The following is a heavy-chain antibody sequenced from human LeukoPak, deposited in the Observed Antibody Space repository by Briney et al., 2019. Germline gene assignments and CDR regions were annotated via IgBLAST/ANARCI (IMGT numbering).Heavy chain of an antibody. CDR3: ARVAIDGNCYQSDY. V-gene: IGHV3-23*01. Sequence: GGSLRLSCVASRFTFSNYAMTWVRQTPGKGLEWVSTISGRDISTYYPDSVKGRFTISRDNSKNTLYLQMNNLRAEDTAVYYCARVAIDGNCYQSDYWGQGALVTVSS. D-gene: IGHD2-15*01. CDR1: RFTFSNYA. CDR2: ISGRDIST. J-gene: IGHJ4*02.